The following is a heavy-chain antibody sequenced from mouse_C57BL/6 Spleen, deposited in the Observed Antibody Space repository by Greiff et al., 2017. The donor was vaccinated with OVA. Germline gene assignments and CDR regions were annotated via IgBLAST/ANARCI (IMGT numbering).Heavy chain of an antibody. CDR3: ARKGGNSPFDY. D-gene: IGHD6-1*01. J-gene: IGHJ2*01. CDR1: GYTFTSYG. Sequence: QVQLQQSGAELARPGASVKLSCKASGYTFTSYGISWVKQRTGQGLEWIGEIYPRSGNTYYNEKFKGKATLTADKSSSTAYMELRSLTSEDSAVYFCARKGGNSPFDYWGQGTTLTVSS. CDR2: IYPRSGNT. V-gene: IGHV1-81*01.